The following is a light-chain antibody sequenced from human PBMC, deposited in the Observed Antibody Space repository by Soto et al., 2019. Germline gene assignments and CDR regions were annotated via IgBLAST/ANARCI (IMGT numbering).Light chain of an antibody. Sequence: QAVVTQEPSLTVSPGGTVTLTCASSTGAVTSGYYPNWFQQKPGQAPRALIYSTTNKHFWTPARFSGSLLGGKAGLTLSGAQPEVEDDYSCLLYYGGAQRVFGGGTKLTVL. CDR2: STT. V-gene: IGLV7-43*01. J-gene: IGLJ3*02. CDR3: LLYYGGAQRV. CDR1: TGAVTSGYY.